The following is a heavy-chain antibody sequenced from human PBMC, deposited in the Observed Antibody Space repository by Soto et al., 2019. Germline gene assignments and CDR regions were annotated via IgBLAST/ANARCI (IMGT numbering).Heavy chain of an antibody. CDR3: AKDGGVSSHPFDY. Sequence: GGSLRLSCAASGFTFSSYAMSWVRQAPGKGLEWVSAISVSGGSTYYADSVKGRFTISRDNSKNTLYLQMNSLRAEDTAVYYCAKDGGVSSHPFDYWGQGTLVTVSS. CDR1: GFTFSSYA. D-gene: IGHD3-16*01. CDR2: ISVSGGST. V-gene: IGHV3-23*01. J-gene: IGHJ4*02.